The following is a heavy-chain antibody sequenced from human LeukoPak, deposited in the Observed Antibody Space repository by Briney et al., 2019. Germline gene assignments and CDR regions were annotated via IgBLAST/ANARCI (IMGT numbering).Heavy chain of an antibody. D-gene: IGHD3-22*01. CDR2: IIPIFGTA. J-gene: IGHJ4*02. Sequence: SVKVSCKASGGTFSSYAISWVRQAPGQGRECMGGIIPIFGTANYAQKFQGRVTITTDESTSTAYMELSSLRSEDTAVYYCARTYYYDRYFDYCGQGTLVTVSS. V-gene: IGHV1-69*05. CDR3: ARTYYYDRYFDY. CDR1: GGTFSSYA.